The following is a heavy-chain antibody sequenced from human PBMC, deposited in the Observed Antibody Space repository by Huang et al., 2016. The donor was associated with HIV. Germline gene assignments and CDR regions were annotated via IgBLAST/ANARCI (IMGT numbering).Heavy chain of an antibody. Sequence: QVQLVQSGAEVKKPGASVKVSCEASNYNFGSHGISWVRQAPGQGLEWMGWISVYNGDTKYAQKFQGRVTMTRETSTRTAYMERTSLRFDDTAVYYCARSGFGVVITTTLDYYYMDVWGTGTTVTVSS. D-gene: IGHD3-3*01. CDR1: NYNFGSHG. CDR2: ISVYNGDT. CDR3: ARSGFGVVITTTLDYYYMDV. V-gene: IGHV1-18*01. J-gene: IGHJ6*03.